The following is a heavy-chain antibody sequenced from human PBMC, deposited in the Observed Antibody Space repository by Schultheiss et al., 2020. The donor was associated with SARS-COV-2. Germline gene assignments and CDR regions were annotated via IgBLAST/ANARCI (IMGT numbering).Heavy chain of an antibody. Sequence: GGSLRLSCAASGFTVSSNYMHWVRQAPGKGLMWVSRINEDGTTTNYADSVKGRFTISRDNAKNSLYLQMSSLRAEDTAVYYCVKDRGAAAGKRWFDPWGQGTLVTVSS. CDR1: GFTVSSNY. J-gene: IGHJ5*02. D-gene: IGHD6-13*01. CDR2: INEDGTTT. CDR3: VKDRGAAAGKRWFDP. V-gene: IGHV3-74*01.